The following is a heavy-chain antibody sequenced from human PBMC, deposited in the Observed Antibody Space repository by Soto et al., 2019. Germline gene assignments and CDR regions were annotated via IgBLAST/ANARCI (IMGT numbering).Heavy chain of an antibody. D-gene: IGHD3-3*01. V-gene: IGHV3-23*01. CDR1: GFTFSSYA. CDR2: ISGSGGST. J-gene: IGHJ4*02. CDR3: AKDLLYHFWSGYLIGAFDY. Sequence: EVQLLESGGGLVQPGGSLRLSCAASGFTFSSYAMSWVRQAPGKGLEWVSAISGSGGSTYYADSVKGRFTISRDNSKNTLYLQMNSLRAEDTAVYYCAKDLLYHFWSGYLIGAFDYWGQGTLVTVSS.